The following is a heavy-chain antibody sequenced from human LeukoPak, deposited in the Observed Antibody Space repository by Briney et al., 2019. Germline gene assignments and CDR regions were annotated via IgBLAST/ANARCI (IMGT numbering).Heavy chain of an antibody. CDR3: ARVEYCSSTTCYTPFDY. J-gene: IGHJ4*02. CDR1: GYTFTSYY. D-gene: IGHD2-2*02. CDR2: INPSGGST. Sequence: ASVKVSCKASGYTFTSYYMHWVRQAPGQGLEWMGIINPSGGSTSYAQKFQGRVTMTRDTSTSTVYMELSSLRSEDTAVYYCARVEYCSSTTCYTPFDYWGQGTLVTVSS. V-gene: IGHV1-46*01.